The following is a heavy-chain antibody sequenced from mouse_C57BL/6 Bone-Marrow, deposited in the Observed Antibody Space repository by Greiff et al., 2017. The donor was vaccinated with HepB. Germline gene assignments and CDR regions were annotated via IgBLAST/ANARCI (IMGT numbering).Heavy chain of an antibody. CDR2: IDPSDSYT. Sequence: QVQLQQPGAELVMPGASVKLSCKASGYTFTSYWMHWVKQRPGQGLEWIGEIDPSDSYTNYNQKFKGKSTLTVDKSSSTAYMQLSSLTSEDSAVYYCARDYYGSGGFAYWGQGTLVTVSA. CDR1: GYTFTSYW. V-gene: IGHV1-69*01. D-gene: IGHD1-1*01. J-gene: IGHJ3*01. CDR3: ARDYYGSGGFAY.